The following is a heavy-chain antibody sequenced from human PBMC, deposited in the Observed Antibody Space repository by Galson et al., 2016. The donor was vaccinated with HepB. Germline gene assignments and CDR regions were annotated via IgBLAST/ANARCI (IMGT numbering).Heavy chain of an antibody. CDR1: GFTFDEYA. Sequence: SLTLSCAGSGFTFDEYAMHWLRQAPRKGLQWVAGVTFNSGNKAYGDHVKGRFTISSDNAKKSLFLERNSLRPEDTASYYCTKDAGPYVGASGEPGHYWGQGTLVTVSS. D-gene: IGHD6-19*01. V-gene: IGHV3-9*01. J-gene: IGHJ4*02. CDR3: TKDAGPYVGASGEPGHY. CDR2: VTFNSGNK.